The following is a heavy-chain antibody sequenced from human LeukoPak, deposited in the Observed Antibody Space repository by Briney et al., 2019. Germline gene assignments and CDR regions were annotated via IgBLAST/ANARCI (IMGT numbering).Heavy chain of an antibody. D-gene: IGHD3-22*01. Sequence: GGSLRLSCAASGFTFDDYAMHWVRQAPGKGLEWVSFITGDGGRTYYADSVKGRFTISRDNRKKSLYLQMSRLRTEDTALYFCAKDRDTSGYTHWGQGTLVSVSS. CDR2: ITGDGGRT. CDR1: GFTFDDYA. J-gene: IGHJ4*02. CDR3: AKDRDTSGYTH. V-gene: IGHV3-43*02.